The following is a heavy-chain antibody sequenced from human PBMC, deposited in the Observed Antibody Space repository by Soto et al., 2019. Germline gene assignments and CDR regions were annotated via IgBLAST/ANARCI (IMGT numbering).Heavy chain of an antibody. D-gene: IGHD2-8*01. CDR1: GYTFTSYA. CDR3: ARDLYLQTPPGAHAFDI. J-gene: IGHJ3*02. V-gene: IGHV1-3*01. CDR2: INAGNGNT. Sequence: QVQLVQSGAEVKKPGASVKVSCKASGYTFTSYAMHWVRQAPGQRLEWMGWINAGNGNTKYSQKFQGRVTITRDTAASTAYMELSSLRSEDTAVYYCARDLYLQTPPGAHAFDIWGQGTMVTVSS.